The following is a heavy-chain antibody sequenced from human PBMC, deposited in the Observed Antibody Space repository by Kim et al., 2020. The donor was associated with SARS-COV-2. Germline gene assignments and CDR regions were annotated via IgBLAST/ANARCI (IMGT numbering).Heavy chain of an antibody. J-gene: IGHJ4*02. Sequence: SETLSLTCSVFGGSISSYYWSWIRQPPGKGLEWIGYLYYSGSTNYNPSLKSRVTISVDMSKNQFSLKLSFVTAADTAMYYCVRLGCSATSCTTFDYWGQG. CDR2: LYYSGST. CDR1: GGSISSYY. V-gene: IGHV4-59*08. D-gene: IGHD2-2*01. CDR3: VRLGCSATSCTTFDY.